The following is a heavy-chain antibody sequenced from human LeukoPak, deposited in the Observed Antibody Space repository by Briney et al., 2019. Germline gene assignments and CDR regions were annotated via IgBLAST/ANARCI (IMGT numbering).Heavy chain of an antibody. Sequence: NPGGSLRLPCAASGFTFSNAWMSWVRQAPGKGLEWVGLIRDKPDGGTTDYAAPVKGRFTISRDDSKSMLYLQMNSLKTEDTAVYYCTTDNAPGMDVWGQGTTVTVSS. V-gene: IGHV3-15*01. CDR2: IRDKPDGGTT. CDR3: TTDNAPGMDV. CDR1: GFTFSNAW. D-gene: IGHD2-2*01. J-gene: IGHJ6*02.